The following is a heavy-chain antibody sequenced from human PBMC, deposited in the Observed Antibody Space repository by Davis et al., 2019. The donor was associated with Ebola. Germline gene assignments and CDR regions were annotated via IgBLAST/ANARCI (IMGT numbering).Heavy chain of an antibody. CDR1: GFTFSTYG. CDR2: ISNTGSTI. D-gene: IGHD2-15*01. J-gene: IGHJ6*04. V-gene: IGHV3-48*04. CDR3: ARDLVVVVAANQGWKYGMDV. Sequence: GESLKTSCAASGFTFSTYGMNWVRPAPGKGLEWVSYISNTGSTIYYADPVKVRFTTSRDNAKNSLDLQMNSLGAEDTAVYYWARDLVVVVAANQGWKYGMDVWGKGTTVTVSS.